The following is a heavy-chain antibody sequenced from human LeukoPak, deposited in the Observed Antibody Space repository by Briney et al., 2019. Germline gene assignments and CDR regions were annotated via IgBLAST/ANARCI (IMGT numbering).Heavy chain of an antibody. CDR3: ARRVTVSGYDY. D-gene: IGHD3-3*01. CDR2: ISSNGGST. CDR1: GFTFSSYA. J-gene: IGHJ4*02. V-gene: IGHV3-64*02. Sequence: PGGSLRPSCAASGFTFSSYAMHWVRQAPGKGLEYVSAISSNGGSTYYADSVRGRFTISRDNSKNTLYLQMGSLRAEDMAVYYCARRVTVSGYDYWGQGTLVTVSS.